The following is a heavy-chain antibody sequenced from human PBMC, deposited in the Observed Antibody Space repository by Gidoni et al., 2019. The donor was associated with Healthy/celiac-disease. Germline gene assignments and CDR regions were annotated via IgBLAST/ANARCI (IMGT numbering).Heavy chain of an antibody. Sequence: QVQLVQSGAELRKPGASVKVSCKVSGYTLTELSMHCVRQAPGKGIEWMGVFDPEDGETIYAQKFQGRVTMTEDTSTDTAYMELSSLRSEDTAVYYCATTSGSYFDYWGQGTLVTVSS. D-gene: IGHD1-26*01. CDR2: FDPEDGET. CDR3: ATTSGSYFDY. CDR1: GYTLTELS. V-gene: IGHV1-24*01. J-gene: IGHJ4*02.